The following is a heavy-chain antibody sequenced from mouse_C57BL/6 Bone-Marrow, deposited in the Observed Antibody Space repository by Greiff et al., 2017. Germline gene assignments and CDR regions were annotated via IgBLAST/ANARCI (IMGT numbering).Heavy chain of an antibody. V-gene: IGHV1-81*01. D-gene: IGHD1-1*01. Sequence: VQLQQPGAELVKPGASVKLSCKASGYTFTSYWMQWVKQRPGQGLEWIGEIYPRSGNTYYNEKFKGKATLTADKSSSTAYMELRSLTSEDSAVYFCARRATVVATRAWFAYWGQGTLVTVSA. CDR3: ARRATVVATRAWFAY. J-gene: IGHJ3*01. CDR2: IYPRSGNT. CDR1: GYTFTSYW.